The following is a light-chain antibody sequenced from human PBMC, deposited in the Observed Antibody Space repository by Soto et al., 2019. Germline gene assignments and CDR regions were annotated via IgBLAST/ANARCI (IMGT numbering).Light chain of an antibody. CDR3: SSYTSSSTYV. J-gene: IGLJ1*01. V-gene: IGLV2-14*01. Sequence: QSVLTQPASVSGSPGQSITISCTGTSSDVGRYNYVSWYQQHPGKAPKLMVSDVTNRPSGVSNRFSGSKSGNTASLTISGLQAEDEADYYCSSYTSSSTYVFGTGTKSPS. CDR1: SSDVGRYNY. CDR2: DVT.